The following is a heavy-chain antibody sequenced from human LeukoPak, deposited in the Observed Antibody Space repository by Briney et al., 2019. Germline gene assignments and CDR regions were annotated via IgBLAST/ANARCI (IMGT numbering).Heavy chain of an antibody. V-gene: IGHV4-39*01. Sequence: PSETLSFTCTVSGGSISSSSYYWGWIRQPPGKGLEWIAKIYYSGSTYYNPSLKSRATISVDTSKNQFSLKLTSVTAADTAVYYCARHVHGSGNYYMDVWGKGTTVTVSS. CDR1: GGSISSSSYY. J-gene: IGHJ6*03. D-gene: IGHD3-10*01. CDR2: IYYSGST. CDR3: ARHVHGSGNYYMDV.